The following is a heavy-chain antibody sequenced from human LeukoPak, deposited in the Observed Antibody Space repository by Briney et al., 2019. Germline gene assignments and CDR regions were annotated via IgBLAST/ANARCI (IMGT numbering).Heavy chain of an antibody. Sequence: ASVKVSCKASGYTFTGYYMHWVRQAPGQGLEWMGRINPNSGGTNYAQKFQGRVTMTRDTSISTAYTELSRLRSDDTAVYYCASLVVVVAATTSPKVDTAMVRDFDYWGQGTLVTVSS. D-gene: IGHD2-15*01. CDR2: INPNSGGT. J-gene: IGHJ4*02. CDR3: ASLVVVVAATTSPKVDTAMVRDFDY. V-gene: IGHV1-2*06. CDR1: GYTFTGYY.